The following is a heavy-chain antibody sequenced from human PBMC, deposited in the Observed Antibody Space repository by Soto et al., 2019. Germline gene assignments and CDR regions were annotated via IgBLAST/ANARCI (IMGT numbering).Heavy chain of an antibody. CDR1: GGSFSGYY. Sequence: SETLSLTCAVYGGSFSGYYWIWIRQPPGKGLEWIGEINHSGSTNYNPSLKSRVTISVDTSKNQFSLKLSSVTAADTAVYYCARGAFSSSFSTNWFDPWGQGTLVTVSS. CDR2: INHSGST. V-gene: IGHV4-34*01. D-gene: IGHD6-13*01. J-gene: IGHJ5*02. CDR3: ARGAFSSSFSTNWFDP.